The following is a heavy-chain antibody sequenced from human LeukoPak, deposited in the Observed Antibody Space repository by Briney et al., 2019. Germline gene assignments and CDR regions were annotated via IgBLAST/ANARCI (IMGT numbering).Heavy chain of an antibody. CDR3: VITGYYYGPGTELDY. Sequence: ASVKVSCKASGYTFTSYGISWVRQAPGQGLEWMGWISAYNGNTNYAQKLQGRVTMTTDTSTSTAYMELRSLRSDDTAVYYCVITGYYYGPGTELDYWGQGTLVTVSS. D-gene: IGHD3-10*01. V-gene: IGHV1-18*01. CDR2: ISAYNGNT. CDR1: GYTFTSYG. J-gene: IGHJ4*02.